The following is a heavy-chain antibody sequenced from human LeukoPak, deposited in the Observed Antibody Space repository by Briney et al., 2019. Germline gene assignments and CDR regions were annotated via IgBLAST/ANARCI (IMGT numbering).Heavy chain of an antibody. CDR3: ARDSYDSSQFFDY. CDR1: GYTFTDYY. V-gene: IGHV1-2*02. Sequence: ASVKVSCKASGYTFTDYYIHWVRQAPGQGLEWMAWINPKSGDTNYLQKVQGRFTMTRDTSISTAYMELSRLRSDDTAVYYCARDSYDSSQFFDYWGQGTLVTVSS. D-gene: IGHD3-22*01. J-gene: IGHJ4*02. CDR2: INPKSGDT.